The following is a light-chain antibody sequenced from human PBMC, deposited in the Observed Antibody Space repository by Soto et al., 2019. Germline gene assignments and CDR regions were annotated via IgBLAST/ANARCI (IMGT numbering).Light chain of an antibody. J-gene: IGKJ4*02. CDR1: QSVSSY. Sequence: EIVLTQSPATLSLSPGERATLSCRASQSVSSYLAWYQQKPGQAPRLLIYDASNRATGIPDRFSGSGSGTDFTLTISSLEPEDFAVYYCQQHSNSPLTFGRGTKVEIK. V-gene: IGKV3-11*01. CDR3: QQHSNSPLT. CDR2: DAS.